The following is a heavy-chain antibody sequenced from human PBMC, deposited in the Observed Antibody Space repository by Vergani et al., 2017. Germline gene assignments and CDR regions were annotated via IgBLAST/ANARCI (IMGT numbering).Heavy chain of an antibody. CDR2: ISYDGSNK. CDR3: AKSADHDYGDYFFDY. V-gene: IGHV3-30*18. D-gene: IGHD4-17*01. Sequence: QVQLVESGGGLVKPGGSLRLSCAASGFTFSSYGMHWVRQAPGKGLEWVAVISYDGSNKYYADSVKGRFTISRDNSKNTLYLQMNSLRAEDTAVYYCAKSADHDYGDYFFDYWGQGTLVTVSS. J-gene: IGHJ4*02. CDR1: GFTFSSYG.